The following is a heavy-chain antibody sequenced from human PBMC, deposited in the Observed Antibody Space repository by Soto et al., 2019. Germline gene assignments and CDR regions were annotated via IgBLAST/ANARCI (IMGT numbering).Heavy chain of an antibody. J-gene: IGHJ6*02. Sequence: QVQLVQSGAEVKKPGSSVKVSCKASVGTFSSYAISWVRQAPGQGLEWMGGIIPIFGTANYAQKFHGRVTITADKSTRTAYREMSSLSAKVTVVYYCARRGGDYYGMDVWGQGTTVTVSS. CDR1: VGTFSSYA. D-gene: IGHD3-16*01. CDR3: ARRGGDYYGMDV. CDR2: IIPIFGTA. V-gene: IGHV1-69*06.